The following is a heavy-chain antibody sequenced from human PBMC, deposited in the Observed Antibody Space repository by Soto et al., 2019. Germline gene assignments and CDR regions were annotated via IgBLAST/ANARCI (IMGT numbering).Heavy chain of an antibody. D-gene: IGHD4-17*01. CDR2: INWNGGST. CDR3: ARDSTVTSQGWFDP. V-gene: IGHV3-20*01. Sequence: EVQLVESGGGVVRPGGSLRLSCAASGFTFDDYGMSWVRQAPGKGLEWVSGINWNGGSTGYADSVKGRFTISRDNAKNSLYLQMNSLGAEDTALHHCARDSTVTSQGWFDPWGQGTLVTVSS. J-gene: IGHJ5*02. CDR1: GFTFDDYG.